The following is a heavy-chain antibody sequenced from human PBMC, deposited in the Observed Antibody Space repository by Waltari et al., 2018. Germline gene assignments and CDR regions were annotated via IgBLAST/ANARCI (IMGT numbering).Heavy chain of an antibody. CDR3: ARDRRGIVGATGRLDY. CDR2: IIPIFGTA. CDR1: GGTFSSYA. J-gene: IGHJ4*02. V-gene: IGHV1-69*05. D-gene: IGHD1-26*01. Sequence: QGQLVQSGAEVQKPGSSVKVSCKASGGTFSSYAISWVRQAPGQGLEWMGGIIPIFGTANYAQKFQGRVTITTDESTSTAYMELSSLRSEDTAVYYCARDRRGIVGATGRLDYWGQGTLVTVSS.